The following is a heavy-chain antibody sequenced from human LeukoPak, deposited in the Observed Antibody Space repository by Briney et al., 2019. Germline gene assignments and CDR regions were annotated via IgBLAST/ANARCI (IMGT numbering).Heavy chain of an antibody. CDR1: GGSISSGGHY. D-gene: IGHD3-22*01. CDR2: IYYSGST. J-gene: IGHJ6*02. CDR3: ARVDYYDSSYGMDV. V-gene: IGHV4-31*03. Sequence: SETLSLTCTVSGGSISSGGHYWGWIRQQPGKGLEWIGYIYYSGSTYYNPSLKSRVTISVDTSKNQFSLKLSSVTAADTAVYYCARVDYYDSSYGMDVWGQGTTVTVSS.